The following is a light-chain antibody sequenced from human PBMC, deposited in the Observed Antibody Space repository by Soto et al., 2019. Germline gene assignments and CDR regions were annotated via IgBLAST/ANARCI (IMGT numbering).Light chain of an antibody. CDR2: AAS. CDR3: LPTYLTWT. V-gene: IGKV1-39*01. CDR1: QSISSY. Sequence: IQMSLTPYSLSASVGDRVTITCRASQSISSYLNWYQQKPGIAPKLLIYAASSLQSGVPSRFSGTGSGTDFTLTISSLQPEDIATYYCLPTYLTWTFAEGGMV. J-gene: IGKJ1*01.